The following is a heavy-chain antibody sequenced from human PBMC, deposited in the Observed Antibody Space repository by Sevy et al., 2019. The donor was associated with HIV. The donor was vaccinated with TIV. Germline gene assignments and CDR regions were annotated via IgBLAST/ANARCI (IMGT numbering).Heavy chain of an antibody. CDR1: GFTFSSYW. V-gene: IGHV3-7*01. CDR3: GRAMDV. Sequence: RGCLRLSCAASGFTFSSYWMHWVRQAPGKGLERVANIKQDGSEKYYVDSVKGRFTISRDNAKNSLYLQMNSLRPQDTAVYYCGRAMDVWGQGTTVTVSS. CDR2: IKQDGSEK. J-gene: IGHJ6*02.